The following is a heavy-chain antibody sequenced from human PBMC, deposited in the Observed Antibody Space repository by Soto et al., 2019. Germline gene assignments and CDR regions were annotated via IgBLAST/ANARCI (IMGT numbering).Heavy chain of an antibody. CDR3: ARDDGLGLAPYYGMDV. Sequence: PGGSLRLSCAASGFTFSSYEMNWVRQAPGKGLKWVSYISSSGSTIFYADSVKGRFTISRDNAKNSLYLQMNSLRAEDTAVYYCARDDGLGLAPYYGMDVWGQGTTVTVSS. V-gene: IGHV3-48*03. CDR1: GFTFSSYE. D-gene: IGHD3-10*01. J-gene: IGHJ6*02. CDR2: ISSSGSTI.